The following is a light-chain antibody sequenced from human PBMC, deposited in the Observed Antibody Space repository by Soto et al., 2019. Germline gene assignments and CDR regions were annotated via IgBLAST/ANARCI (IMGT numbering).Light chain of an antibody. Sequence: QSVLTQPRSVSGSPGQSVTISCTGTSSDVGGYDYVSWYQQHPGKAPKLMIFDVSKRPSGVPDRFSGSKSGSTASLTISGLQADDEADYYCCSYADGFYVVGTGTKVTVL. CDR1: SSDVGGYDY. CDR3: CSYADGFYV. J-gene: IGLJ1*01. CDR2: DVS. V-gene: IGLV2-11*01.